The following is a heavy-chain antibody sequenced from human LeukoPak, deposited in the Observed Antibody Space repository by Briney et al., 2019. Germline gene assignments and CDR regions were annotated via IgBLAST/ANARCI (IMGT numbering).Heavy chain of an antibody. CDR3: ARDHRYCSSTSCPEGYYGMDV. D-gene: IGHD2-2*01. J-gene: IGHJ6*02. Sequence: PSETLSLTCTVSGGSISSYYWSWIRQPPGKGLEWIGYIYYSGSTNYNPSLKSRVTISVDTSKNQFSLKLSSVTAADTAVYYCARDHRYCSSTSCPEGYYGMDVWGQGTTVTVSS. CDR1: GGSISSYY. V-gene: IGHV4-59*01. CDR2: IYYSGST.